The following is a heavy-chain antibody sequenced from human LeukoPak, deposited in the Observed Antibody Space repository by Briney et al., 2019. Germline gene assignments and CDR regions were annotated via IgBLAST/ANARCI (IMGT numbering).Heavy chain of an antibody. CDR3: ASEEGGLDV. CDR2: IKTDGTYT. Sequence: PGGSLRLSCAASGFTFSRYWMHWVRQAPGKGLVWASRIKTDGTYTSYADSVKGRFTISRDNAKSTLYLQMNALRGEDTAVYYCASEEGGLDVWGQGTTVTVSS. CDR1: GFTFSRYW. V-gene: IGHV3-74*01. J-gene: IGHJ6*02.